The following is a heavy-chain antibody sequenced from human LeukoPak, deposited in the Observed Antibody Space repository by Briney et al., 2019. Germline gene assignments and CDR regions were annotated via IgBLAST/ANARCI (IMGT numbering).Heavy chain of an antibody. CDR2: INHSGST. J-gene: IGHJ5*02. CDR1: GGSFSGYY. V-gene: IGHV4-34*01. CDR3: ARGSRRAARRARWFDP. D-gene: IGHD6-6*01. Sequence: SETLSLTCAVYGGSFSGYYWSWIRQPPGEGLEWIGEINHSGSTNYNPSLKSRVTISVATSKNQFSLKLSSVTAPDTAVYYFARGSRRAARRARWFDPWGEGTLVTVSS.